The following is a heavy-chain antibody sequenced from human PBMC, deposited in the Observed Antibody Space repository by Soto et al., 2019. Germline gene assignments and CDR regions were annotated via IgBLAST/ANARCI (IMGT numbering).Heavy chain of an antibody. CDR2: IIPIFGTA. Sequence: ASVKVSCKASGGTFSSYAISWVRQAPGQGLEWMGGIIPIFGTANYAQKFQGRVTITADESTSTAYMELSSLRSEDTAVYYCARERRGAMAQFDYWGQGTLVTVSS. J-gene: IGHJ4*02. V-gene: IGHV1-69*13. D-gene: IGHD5-18*01. CDR1: GGTFSSYA. CDR3: ARERRGAMAQFDY.